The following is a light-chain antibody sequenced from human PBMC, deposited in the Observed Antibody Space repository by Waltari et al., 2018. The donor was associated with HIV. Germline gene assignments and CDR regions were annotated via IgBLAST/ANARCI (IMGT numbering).Light chain of an antibody. CDR3: GSYTNTTTSVV. J-gene: IGLJ2*01. Sequence: QSALTQPASVSGSPAQSITIPCTGTRSDVGDYHFVSWYQQHPGRAPKLIIYEVIRRPSGVSNRFSGSKSGNTASLTISGLQAEDEADYSCGSYTNTTTSVVFGGGTKLTVL. CDR1: RSDVGDYHF. V-gene: IGLV2-14*01. CDR2: EVI.